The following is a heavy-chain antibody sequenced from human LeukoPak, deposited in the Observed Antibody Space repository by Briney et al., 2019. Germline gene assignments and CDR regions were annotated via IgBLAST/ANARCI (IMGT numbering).Heavy chain of an antibody. D-gene: IGHD2-21*02. CDR3: ARDLLAYCGGDCYSRWFDP. Sequence: WASVKVSCKASGYTFTSYGISWVRQAPGQGLEWMGWISAYNGNTNYAQKLQGRVTMTTDTSTSTAYMEPRSLRSDDTAVYYCARDLLAYCGGDCYSRWFDPWGQGTLVTVSS. CDR1: GYTFTSYG. V-gene: IGHV1-18*01. J-gene: IGHJ5*02. CDR2: ISAYNGNT.